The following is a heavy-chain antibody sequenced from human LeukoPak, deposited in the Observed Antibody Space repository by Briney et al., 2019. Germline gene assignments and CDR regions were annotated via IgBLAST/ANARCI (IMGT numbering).Heavy chain of an antibody. D-gene: IGHD6-13*01. CDR1: GGSISTTSYF. J-gene: IGHJ5*02. Sequence: SETLSLTCTVSGGSISTTSYFWAWIRQPPGEGLEWIGSIYYSGTTYYNSSLKSRVTISVERSKNHFSLNLSSLTAADTAVYYCARVYSSSHNWFDTWGQGTQVTVSS. CDR3: ARVYSSSHNWFDT. V-gene: IGHV4-39*07. CDR2: IYYSGTT.